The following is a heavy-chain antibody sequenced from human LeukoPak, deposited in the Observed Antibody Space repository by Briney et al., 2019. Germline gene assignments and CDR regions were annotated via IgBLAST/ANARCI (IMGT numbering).Heavy chain of an antibody. Sequence: SETLSLTCAVYGGSFSGYYWSWIRQPPGKGLEWIGEINHSGSTNYNPSLKSRVTISVDTSKNQFSLKLSSVTAADTAVYYCARAKGYCSGGSCYSLYDAFDIWGQGTMVTVSS. J-gene: IGHJ3*02. CDR3: ARAKGYCSGGSCYSLYDAFDI. V-gene: IGHV4-34*01. D-gene: IGHD2-15*01. CDR1: GGSFSGYY. CDR2: INHSGST.